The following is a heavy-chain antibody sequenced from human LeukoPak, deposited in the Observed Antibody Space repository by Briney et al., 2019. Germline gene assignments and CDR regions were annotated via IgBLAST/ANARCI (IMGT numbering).Heavy chain of an antibody. CDR3: ARGGPRLTGTRSWFDP. D-gene: IGHD1-7*01. CDR1: GESFGGYY. V-gene: IGHV4-34*01. J-gene: IGHJ5*02. Sequence: SETLSLTCAVSGESFGGYYWTWIRQPPGKGLEWIGEINHSGSTNYNPSLKSRVTISVDTSKNQFSLKLSSVTAADTAVYYCARGGPRLTGTRSWFDPWGQGTLVTVSS. CDR2: INHSGST.